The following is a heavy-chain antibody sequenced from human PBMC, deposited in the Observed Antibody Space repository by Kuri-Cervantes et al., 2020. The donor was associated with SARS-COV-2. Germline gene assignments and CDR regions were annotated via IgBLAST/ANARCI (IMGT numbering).Heavy chain of an antibody. CDR2: VRRDGSNY. J-gene: IGHJ5*02. Sequence: GGSLRLSCAASGFTFSYYGMHWVRQAPGKGLGWVGFVRRDGSNYYYADSVRGRFTISRDNAKNTLYLQMNSLRAEDTAVYYCARDVQGGSGSPWFDPWGQGTLVTVSS. CDR1: GFTFSYYG. CDR3: ARDVQGGSGSPWFDP. D-gene: IGHD3-10*01. V-gene: IGHV3-30*02.